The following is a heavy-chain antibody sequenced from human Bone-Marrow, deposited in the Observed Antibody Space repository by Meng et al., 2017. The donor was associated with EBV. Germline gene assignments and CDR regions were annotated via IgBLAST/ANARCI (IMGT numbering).Heavy chain of an antibody. CDR1: GFTFSSYG. J-gene: IGHJ4*02. CDR2: IWYDGSNK. D-gene: IGHD2-21*02. Sequence: QVQLVESGGGVVQPGGSLRLSCAASGFTFSSYGMHWVRQAPGKGLEWVAVIWYDGSNKYYADSVKGRFTISRDNSKNTLYLQMNSLRAEDTAVYYCARDMGDRGSFDYWGQGTLVTVSS. V-gene: IGHV3-33*01. CDR3: ARDMGDRGSFDY.